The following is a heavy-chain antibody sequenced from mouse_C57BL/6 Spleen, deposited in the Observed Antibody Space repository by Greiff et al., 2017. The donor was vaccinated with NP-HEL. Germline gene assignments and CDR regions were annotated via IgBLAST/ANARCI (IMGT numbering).Heavy chain of an antibody. V-gene: IGHV1-7*01. CDR3: ARTGDLPCDGYFDV. CDR2: INPSSGYT. CDR1: GYTFTSYW. Sequence: QVQLQQSGAELAKPGASVKLSCKASGYTFTSYWMHWVKQRPGQGLEWIGYINPSSGYTKYNQKFKAKATLTADKSSSTAYMQLCSLTYEDSAVYYCARTGDLPCDGYFDVWGTGTTVTVSS. J-gene: IGHJ1*03.